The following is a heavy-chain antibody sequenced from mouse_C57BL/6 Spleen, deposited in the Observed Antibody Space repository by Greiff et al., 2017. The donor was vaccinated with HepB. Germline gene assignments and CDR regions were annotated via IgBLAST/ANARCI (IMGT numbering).Heavy chain of an antibody. CDR3: ARGYYLDY. Sequence: VQLQQSGPELVKPGASVKISCKASGYAFSSSWMNWVKQRPGKGLEWIGRIYPGDGDTNYNGKFKGKATLTANKFSSTAYMQLSSLTSEDSAVYFCARGYYLDYWGQGTTLTVSS. CDR1: GYAFSSSW. V-gene: IGHV1-82*01. CDR2: IYPGDGDT. J-gene: IGHJ2*01.